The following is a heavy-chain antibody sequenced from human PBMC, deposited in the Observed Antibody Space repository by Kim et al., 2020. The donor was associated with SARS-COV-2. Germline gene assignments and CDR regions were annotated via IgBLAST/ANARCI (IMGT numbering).Heavy chain of an antibody. V-gene: IGHV3-53*04. Sequence: GGSLRLSCAASGLSVSSNYMTWVRQAPGKGLEWVSILYTSGSTYYTDSVKGRFTISRHNSKNTLFLQMNSLRIEDTAVYYCARGGFYHYGLDVCGQGTT. CDR1: GLSVSSNY. J-gene: IGHJ6*01. CDR3: ARGGFYHYGLDV. CDR2: LYTSGST.